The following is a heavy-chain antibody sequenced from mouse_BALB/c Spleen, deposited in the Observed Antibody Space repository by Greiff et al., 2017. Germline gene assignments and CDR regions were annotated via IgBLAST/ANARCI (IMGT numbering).Heavy chain of an antibody. J-gene: IGHJ1*01. Sequence: LVESGPELVKPGASVKVSCKASGYSFTDYNMYWVKQSHGKSLEWIGYIDPYNGGTSYNQKFKGKATLTVDKSSSTAFMHLNSLTSEDSAVYYCARYTVVATSYWYFDVWGAGTTVTVSS. D-gene: IGHD1-1*01. CDR3: ARYTVVATSYWYFDV. V-gene: IGHV1S135*01. CDR1: GYSFTDYN. CDR2: IDPYNGGT.